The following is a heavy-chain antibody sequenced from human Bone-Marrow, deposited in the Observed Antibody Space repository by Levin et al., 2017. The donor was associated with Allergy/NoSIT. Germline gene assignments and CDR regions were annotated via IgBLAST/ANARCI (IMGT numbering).Heavy chain of an antibody. CDR2: ISYRGST. J-gene: IGHJ4*02. CDR3: ARLDGYSFDY. V-gene: IGHV4-31*02. CDR1: GFTFDDYA. D-gene: IGHD1-1*01. Sequence: SQTLSLTCAASGFTFDDYAMHWVRQAPGKGLEWIGYISYRGSTYFNPSLKSRLTMSIDTSEQHFSLNLTSVSAADTAIYYCARLDGYSFDYWGQGALVTVSS.